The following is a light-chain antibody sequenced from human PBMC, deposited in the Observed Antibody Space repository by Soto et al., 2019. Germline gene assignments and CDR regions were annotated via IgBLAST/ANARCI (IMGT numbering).Light chain of an antibody. CDR3: QVWDSNSDHYV. Sequence: VLTQPPSVSAAPGQKVSISCSGSSSNIGSKRVHWYQQRPGQAPVLVVYDDNDRPSGIPERFSGSNSGNTATLTVSRVEAGDEADYYCQVWDSNSDHYVFGTGTKVTVL. CDR1: SSNIGSKR. J-gene: IGLJ1*01. CDR2: DDN. V-gene: IGLV3-21*02.